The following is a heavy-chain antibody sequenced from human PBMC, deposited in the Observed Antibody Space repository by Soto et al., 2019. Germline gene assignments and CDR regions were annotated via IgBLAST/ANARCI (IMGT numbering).Heavy chain of an antibody. CDR1: GGSFSGYY. D-gene: IGHD6-13*01. Sequence: SETLSLTCAVYGGSFSGYYWSWIRQPPGKGLEWIGEINHSGSTNYNPSLKSRVTISVDTSKNQFSLKLSSVTAADTAVYYCAQRGELVYYMDVWGKGTTVTVSS. V-gene: IGHV4-34*01. J-gene: IGHJ6*03. CDR2: INHSGST. CDR3: AQRGELVYYMDV.